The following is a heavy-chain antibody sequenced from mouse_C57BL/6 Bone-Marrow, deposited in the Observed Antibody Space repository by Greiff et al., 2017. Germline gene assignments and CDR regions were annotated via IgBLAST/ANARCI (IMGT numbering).Heavy chain of an antibody. CDR2: INPNNGGT. CDR1: GYTFTDYN. Sequence: EVQLQESGPELVKPGASVKIPCKASGYTFTDYNMDWVKQSHGKCLEWIGDINPNNGGTIYNQKFKGKATLTVDKSSSTASMERRRLTSEYTAVYYGARTRRSWFAYWGQGTRVTVSA. J-gene: IGHJ3*01. V-gene: IGHV1-18*01. CDR3: ARTRRSWFAY.